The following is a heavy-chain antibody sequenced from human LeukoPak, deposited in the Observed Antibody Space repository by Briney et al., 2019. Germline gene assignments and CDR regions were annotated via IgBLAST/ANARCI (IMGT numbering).Heavy chain of an antibody. J-gene: IGHJ4*02. V-gene: IGHV1-69*01. CDR2: IIPIFGTA. CDR1: GGTFSSYA. D-gene: IGHD2-15*01. Sequence: SVKVSCKASGGTFSSYAISWVRQAPGQGLEWMGGIIPIFGTANYAQKFQGRVTITADESTSTAYMELSSLRSEDTAVYDCARALSYCSGGSCYSVHLYGQYYFDYWGQGTLVTVSS. CDR3: ARALSYCSGGSCYSVHLYGQYYFDY.